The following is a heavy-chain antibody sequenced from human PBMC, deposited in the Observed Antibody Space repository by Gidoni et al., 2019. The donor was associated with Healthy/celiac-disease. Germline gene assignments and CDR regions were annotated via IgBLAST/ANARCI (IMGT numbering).Heavy chain of an antibody. CDR2: IRGSGGRT. CDR3: AKGYYDSSGYYYGPEYFQH. J-gene: IGHJ1*01. D-gene: IGHD3-22*01. Sequence: EVQLVESGGGLVQPGGSLRLSCAASGFTFSSSAMCWVRQAPGKGLEWVSAIRGSGGRTYYADSVKGRFTSSRDNSKNTLYLQMNSLRAEDTAVYYGAKGYYDSSGYYYGPEYFQHWGQGTLVTVSS. CDR1: GFTFSSSA. V-gene: IGHV3-23*04.